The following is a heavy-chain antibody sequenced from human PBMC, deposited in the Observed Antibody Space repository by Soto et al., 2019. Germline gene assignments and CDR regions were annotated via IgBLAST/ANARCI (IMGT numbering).Heavy chain of an antibody. V-gene: IGHV1-18*01. J-gene: IGHJ4*02. D-gene: IGHD3-22*01. Sequence: GASVKVSCKASGYTFTSYSISWVRQAPGQGLEWMGWISACNGNTNYAQKLQGRVTMTTDTSTSTAYMELRSLRSDDTAVYYCARTRHDDYYDSSGYSDYWGQGTLVTVSS. CDR1: GYTFTSYS. CDR3: ARTRHDDYYDSSGYSDY. CDR2: ISACNGNT.